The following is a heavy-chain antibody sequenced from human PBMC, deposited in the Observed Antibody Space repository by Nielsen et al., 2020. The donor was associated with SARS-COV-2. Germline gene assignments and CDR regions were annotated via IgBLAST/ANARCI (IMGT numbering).Heavy chain of an antibody. CDR1: GFTFSSYW. V-gene: IGHV3-74*01. CDR3: ARGLLVYPYAMDV. Sequence: GESLKISCAASGFTFSSYWMHWVRQAPGKGLVWVSRINSDGSSTSYADSVKGRFTISRDNAKNTLYLQMNSLRAEDTAVYYCARGLLVYPYAMDVWGQGTTVTISS. D-gene: IGHD3-16*01. J-gene: IGHJ6*02. CDR2: INSDGSST.